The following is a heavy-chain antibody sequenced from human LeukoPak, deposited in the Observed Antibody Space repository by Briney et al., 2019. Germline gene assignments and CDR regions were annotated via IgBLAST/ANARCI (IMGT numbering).Heavy chain of an antibody. Sequence: VASAKVSCKASGYTFTSYAMHWVRQAPGQRLEWMGWINAGNGNTKYSQKFQGRVTITRDTSASTAYMELSSLRSEDTAVYYCARTGQSGYDFDYWGQGTLVTVSS. CDR1: GYTFTSYA. J-gene: IGHJ4*02. CDR2: INAGNGNT. V-gene: IGHV1-3*01. D-gene: IGHD3-22*01. CDR3: ARTGQSGYDFDY.